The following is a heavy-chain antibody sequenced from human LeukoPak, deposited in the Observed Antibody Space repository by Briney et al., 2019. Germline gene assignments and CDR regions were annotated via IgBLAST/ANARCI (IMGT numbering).Heavy chain of an antibody. CDR1: GGSISSSSYC. CDR3: ARARSYLNWFDP. J-gene: IGHJ5*02. V-gene: IGHV4-39*07. Sequence: SETLSLTCTVSGGSISSSSYCWGWIRQPPGKGLEWIGSIYYSGSTYYNPSLKSRVTISVDTSKNQFSLKLSSVTAADTAVYYCARARSYLNWFDPWGQGTLVTVSS. D-gene: IGHD1-26*01. CDR2: IYYSGST.